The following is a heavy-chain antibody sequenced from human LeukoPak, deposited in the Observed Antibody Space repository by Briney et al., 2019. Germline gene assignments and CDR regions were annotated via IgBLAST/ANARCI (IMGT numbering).Heavy chain of an antibody. CDR3: ARGGGYSNGFDY. Sequence: PGRSLRLSCAASGFTFSSYGMHWVRQAPGKGLEWVAVISYDGSNKYYADSVKGRFTISRDNSKNTLYLQMNSLRAEDTAVYYCARGGGYSNGFDYWGQGTLVTVSS. J-gene: IGHJ4*02. CDR2: ISYDGSNK. D-gene: IGHD5-18*01. CDR1: GFTFSSYG. V-gene: IGHV3-30*03.